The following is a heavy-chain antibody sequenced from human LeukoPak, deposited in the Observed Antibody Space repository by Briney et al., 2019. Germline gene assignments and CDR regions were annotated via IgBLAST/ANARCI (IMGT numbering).Heavy chain of an antibody. CDR3: AREVDIVATTSISYYYYYGMDV. Sequence: PGGSLRLSCAASGFTFSSYWMSWVRQAPGKGLEWVANIKQDGSEKYYVDSVKGRFTISRDNAKNSLYLQMNSLRAEDTAVYYCAREVDIVATTSISYYYYYGMDVWGQGTTVTVSS. CDR1: GFTFSSYW. D-gene: IGHD5-12*01. CDR2: IKQDGSEK. V-gene: IGHV3-7*01. J-gene: IGHJ6*02.